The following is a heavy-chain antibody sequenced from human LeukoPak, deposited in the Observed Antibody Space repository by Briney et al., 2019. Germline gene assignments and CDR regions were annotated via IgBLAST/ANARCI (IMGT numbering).Heavy chain of an antibody. Sequence: GGSLRLSCAASGFTVSSNYMSWVRQAPGKGLEWVSVIYSGGSTYYADSVKGRFSISRDSSKNTLYLQMNSLRAVDTAVYYCARSYSSSLLFDYWGQGTLVTVSS. J-gene: IGHJ4*02. CDR2: IYSGGST. D-gene: IGHD6-13*01. CDR3: ARSYSSSLLFDY. V-gene: IGHV3-53*01. CDR1: GFTVSSNY.